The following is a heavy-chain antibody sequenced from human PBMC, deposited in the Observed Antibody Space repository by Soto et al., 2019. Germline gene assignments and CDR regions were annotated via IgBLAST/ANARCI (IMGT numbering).Heavy chain of an antibody. Sequence: PSETLSLSCTVSGGSISSGHYYWSWIRQPPGKGLEWIGYIYYSGSTYYNPSLKSRVTISVDTSKNQFSLKLSSVTAADTAVYYCAREIGLLWFGEKGYYGMDVWGQGTTVTVSS. CDR1: GGSISSGHYY. CDR2: IYYSGST. J-gene: IGHJ6*02. CDR3: AREIGLLWFGEKGYYGMDV. V-gene: IGHV4-30-4*01. D-gene: IGHD3-10*01.